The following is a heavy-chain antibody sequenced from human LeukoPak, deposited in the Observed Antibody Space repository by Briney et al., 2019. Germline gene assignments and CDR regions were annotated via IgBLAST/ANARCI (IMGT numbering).Heavy chain of an antibody. V-gene: IGHV4-59*01. CDR3: ARELLGYCTNGVCYTGYYFDY. CDR2: IYYSGST. D-gene: IGHD2-8*01. Sequence: SETLSLTCTVSGGSISSYYWSWIRQPPGKGLERIGYIYYSGSTNYNPSLKSRVTISVDTSKNQFSLKLSSVTAADTAVYYCARELLGYCTNGVCYTGYYFDYWGQGTLVTVSS. J-gene: IGHJ4*02. CDR1: GGSISSYY.